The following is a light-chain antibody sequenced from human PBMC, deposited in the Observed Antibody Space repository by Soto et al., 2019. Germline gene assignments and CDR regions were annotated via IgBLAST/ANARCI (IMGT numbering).Light chain of an antibody. CDR1: QGIATF. V-gene: IGKV1-9*01. J-gene: IGKJ3*01. Sequence: IPLTQSPSSLSASVGDRVTISCRASQGIATFLAWYQQKPGKAPKLLIYGASTLQSGVPSRFNGSGSGTDVTLTISSLQAEECATYYCQQLNSFPIPFGPGTKVDIK. CDR2: GAS. CDR3: QQLNSFPIP.